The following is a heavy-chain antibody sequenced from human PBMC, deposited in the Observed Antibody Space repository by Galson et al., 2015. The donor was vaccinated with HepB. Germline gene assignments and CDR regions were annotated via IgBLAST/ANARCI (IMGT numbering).Heavy chain of an antibody. CDR2: ISGSGGST. V-gene: IGHV3-23*01. CDR1: GFTFSSYA. J-gene: IGHJ6*02. D-gene: IGHD3-10*01. Sequence: SLRLSCAASGFTFSSYAMSWVRQAPGKGLEWVSAISGSGGSTYYADSVKGRFTISRDNSKNTLYLQMNSLRAEDTAVYYCAKGITGTYDYYGMDVWGQGTTVTVAS. CDR3: AKGITGTYDYYGMDV.